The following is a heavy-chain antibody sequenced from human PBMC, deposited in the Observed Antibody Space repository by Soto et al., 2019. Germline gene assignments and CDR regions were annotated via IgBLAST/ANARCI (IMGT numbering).Heavy chain of an antibody. V-gene: IGHV1-24*01. CDR1: GYTLTELS. Sequence: ASVKVSCKVSGYTLTELSMHWVRQAPGKGLEWMGGFDPEDGETIYAQKFQGRVTMTEDTSTDTAYMELSSLRSEDPAVYYCASDGVKYCSSPSCYSFDYWGQGTLVTVSS. CDR2: FDPEDGET. D-gene: IGHD2-2*01. CDR3: ASDGVKYCSSPSCYSFDY. J-gene: IGHJ4*02.